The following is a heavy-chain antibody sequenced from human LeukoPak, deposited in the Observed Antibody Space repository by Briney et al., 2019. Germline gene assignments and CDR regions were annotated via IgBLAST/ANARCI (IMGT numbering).Heavy chain of an antibody. V-gene: IGHV4-39*01. J-gene: IGHJ4*02. Sequence: PSETLSLTCTVSGGSISSSSYYWGWIRQPPGKGLEWIGSNYYSGNAYYNPSLKGRITISLDTSKNQFSLKLSSVTAADTAVYYCASTVRGWYGVGDYWGQGTLVTVSS. CDR1: GGSISSSSYY. CDR3: ASTVRGWYGVGDY. CDR2: NYYSGNA. D-gene: IGHD6-19*01.